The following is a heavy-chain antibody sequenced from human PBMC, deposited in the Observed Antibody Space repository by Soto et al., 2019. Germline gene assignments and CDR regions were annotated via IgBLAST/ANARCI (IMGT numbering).Heavy chain of an antibody. D-gene: IGHD3-22*01. Sequence: QVQLVQSGAEVKKPGASVKVSCKASGYTFTSYDINWVRQATGQGLEWMGWMNPNSGNTGYAQKFQGRVTMTRNTSISTAYMGLSSLRSEDTAVYYCARGGNLYYYDSSGYIMDWGQGTLVTVSS. V-gene: IGHV1-8*01. CDR2: MNPNSGNT. J-gene: IGHJ4*02. CDR1: GYTFTSYD. CDR3: ARGGNLYYYDSSGYIMD.